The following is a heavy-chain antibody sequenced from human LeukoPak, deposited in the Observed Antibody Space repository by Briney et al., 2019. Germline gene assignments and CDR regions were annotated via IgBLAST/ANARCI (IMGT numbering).Heavy chain of an antibody. Sequence: PGGSLRLSCAASGFTFSGFAMTWVRQAPGKGLEWVSSIGSDYKTHYSESVKGRFAISRDNSKNTLNLQMNSLRAEDTAVYYCVKDRTGTYTLDYWGQGTLVTVSS. CDR3: VKDRTGTYTLDY. V-gene: IGHV3-23*01. J-gene: IGHJ4*02. D-gene: IGHD3-10*01. CDR1: GFTFSGFA. CDR2: IGSDYKT.